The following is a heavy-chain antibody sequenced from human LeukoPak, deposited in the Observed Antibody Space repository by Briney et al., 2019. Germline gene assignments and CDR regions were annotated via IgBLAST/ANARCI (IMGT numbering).Heavy chain of an antibody. CDR3: ARLKPDSSGFDY. D-gene: IGHD3-22*01. V-gene: IGHV4-34*01. Sequence: GSLRLSCAASGFTFSSYSMNWVRQPPGKGLEWIGEINHSGSTNYNPSLKSRVTISVDTSKNQFSLKLSSVTAADTAVYYCARLKPDSSGFDYWGQGTLVTVSS. CDR1: GFTFSSYS. J-gene: IGHJ4*02. CDR2: INHSGST.